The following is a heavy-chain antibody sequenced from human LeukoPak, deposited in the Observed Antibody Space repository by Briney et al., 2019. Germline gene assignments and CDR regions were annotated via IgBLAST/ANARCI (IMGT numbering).Heavy chain of an antibody. CDR1: GGSFSGYY. D-gene: IGHD3-22*01. CDR2: INHSGST. V-gene: IGHV4-34*01. Sequence: SETLSLTCAVYGGSFSGYYWSWIRQPPGKGLEWIGEINHSGSTNYNPSLKSRVTISVDTSKNQFSLKLSSVTAADTAVYYCAGQYYYDSSGYSDTLGAFDIWGQGTMVTVSS. CDR3: AGQYYYDSSGYSDTLGAFDI. J-gene: IGHJ3*02.